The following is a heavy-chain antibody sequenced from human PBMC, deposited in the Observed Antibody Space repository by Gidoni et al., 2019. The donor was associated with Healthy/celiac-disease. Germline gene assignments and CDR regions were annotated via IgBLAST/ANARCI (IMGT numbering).Heavy chain of an antibody. Sequence: EVQLVEAGGGGVQPGGSLRLSCAASGVTVSSYSMNWVRQGPGKGLEWVSYLSTSRPPIYYADSVKGRFTISRDNAKNSLYLQMNSLRAEDTAVYYCARGGYGNWNYGDYWGQGTLVTVSS. D-gene: IGHD1-1*01. CDR1: GVTVSSYS. J-gene: IGHJ4*02. CDR2: LSTSRPPI. CDR3: ARGGYGNWNYGDY. V-gene: IGHV3-48*01.